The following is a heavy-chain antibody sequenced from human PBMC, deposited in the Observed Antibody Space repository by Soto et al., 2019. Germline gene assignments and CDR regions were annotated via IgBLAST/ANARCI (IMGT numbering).Heavy chain of an antibody. CDR2: INPNNGGT. V-gene: IGHV1-2*04. Sequence: ASVKVSCKASGYTFTGYYMHWVRQAPGQGLEWMGWINPNNGGTNYAQKFQGWVTMTRDTSISTAYMELSRLRSDDTAVYYCARDARGDEAPMDYWGQGTLVTVS. D-gene: IGHD3-10*01. J-gene: IGHJ4*02. CDR3: ARDARGDEAPMDY. CDR1: GYTFTGYY.